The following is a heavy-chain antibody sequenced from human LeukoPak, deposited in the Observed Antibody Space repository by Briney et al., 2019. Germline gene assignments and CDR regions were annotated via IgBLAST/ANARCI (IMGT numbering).Heavy chain of an antibody. J-gene: IGHJ4*02. CDR2: ISSEGFT. Sequence: GGSLRLSCAVAGVAVNSYFMGWVRQAPGKGLEWVSLISSEGFTYYADSAKGRFTISRDNSKNTLYLQMNSLRAEDTALYYCARGRGGDWGRGALVTVSS. D-gene: IGHD2-15*01. CDR1: GVAVNSYF. CDR3: ARGRGGD. V-gene: IGHV3-53*01.